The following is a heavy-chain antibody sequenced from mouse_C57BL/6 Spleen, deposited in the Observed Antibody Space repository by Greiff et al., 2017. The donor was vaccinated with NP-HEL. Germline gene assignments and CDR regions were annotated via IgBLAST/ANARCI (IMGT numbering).Heavy chain of an antibody. J-gene: IGHJ4*01. Sequence: EVKLMESGGGLVKPGGSLKLSCAASGFTFSSYAMSWVRQTPEKRLEWVATISDGGSYTYYPDNVKGRFTISRDNAKNNLYLQMSHLKSEDTAMYYCARVHYAMDYWGQGTSVTVSS. V-gene: IGHV5-4*03. CDR2: ISDGGSYT. CDR1: GFTFSSYA. CDR3: ARVHYAMDY.